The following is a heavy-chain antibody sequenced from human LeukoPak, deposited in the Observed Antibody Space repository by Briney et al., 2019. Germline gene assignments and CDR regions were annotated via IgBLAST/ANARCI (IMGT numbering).Heavy chain of an antibody. CDR3: AREEIVDTAMVYYYYMDV. D-gene: IGHD5-18*01. Sequence: GGSLRLSCAASGFTFSSYWMSWVRQAPGKGLEWVANIKQDGSEKYYVDPVKGRFTISRDNAKNSLYLQMNSLRAEDTAVYYCAREEIVDTAMVYYYYMDVWGKGTTVTVSS. CDR1: GFTFSSYW. V-gene: IGHV3-7*01. CDR2: IKQDGSEK. J-gene: IGHJ6*03.